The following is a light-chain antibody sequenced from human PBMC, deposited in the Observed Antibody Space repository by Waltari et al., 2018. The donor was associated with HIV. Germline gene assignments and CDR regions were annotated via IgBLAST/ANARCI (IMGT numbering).Light chain of an antibody. CDR2: TNN. Sequence: QSVLTPPPSASGTPGPRVTISCSGRSSNIGINSVNWYQQFPGTAPKLLIYTNNQRPAGVPKRFSASKSGTSASLAISRLQSEDEADYYCVAWDDSLNGVVFGGGTKLTVL. J-gene: IGLJ2*01. V-gene: IGLV1-44*01. CDR1: SSNIGINS. CDR3: VAWDDSLNGVV.